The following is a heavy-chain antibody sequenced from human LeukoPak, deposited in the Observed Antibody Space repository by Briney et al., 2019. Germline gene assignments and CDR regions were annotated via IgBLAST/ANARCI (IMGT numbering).Heavy chain of an antibody. CDR1: GFTFSSYS. D-gene: IGHD3-10*01. J-gene: IGHJ4*02. CDR2: IQSKADGETA. CDR3: GMELIRGVNFDY. V-gene: IGHV3-15*01. Sequence: GGSLRLSCAASGFTFSSYSMNWVRQAPGKGQEWVGRIQSKADGETAEFAAPVEGRFTIARDDSKNTLYLQMNSLKTEDTAVYYCGMELIRGVNFDYWGQGTLVTVSS.